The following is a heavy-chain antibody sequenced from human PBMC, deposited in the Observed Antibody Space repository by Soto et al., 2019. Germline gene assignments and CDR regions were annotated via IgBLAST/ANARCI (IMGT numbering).Heavy chain of an antibody. CDR3: AREGFWSGYYYFDY. D-gene: IGHD3-3*01. CDR1: GGSISNFY. J-gene: IGHJ4*02. V-gene: IGHV4-59*01. Sequence: SETLSLTCSVSGGSISNFYWSWIRQPPGKELEWIGYISYSGSTTYNPSLKSRVTISVDTSNNQFSLKLSSVTAADTAVYYCAREGFWSGYYYFDYWGQGTLVTVSS. CDR2: ISYSGST.